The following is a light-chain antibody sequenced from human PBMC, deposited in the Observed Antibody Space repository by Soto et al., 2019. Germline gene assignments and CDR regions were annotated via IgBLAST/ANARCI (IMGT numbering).Light chain of an antibody. CDR1: QDISNN. V-gene: IGKV1-33*01. CDR3: QQYDNLPPYT. Sequence: DIQMTQSPSSLSASVGDRVTITCQASQDISNNLNWYQQKPGKAPKLLSYDASNLETGVPSRFSGSGSGTDFTFTISSLQPEDIATYYCQQYDNLPPYTFGQGTKLEIK. CDR2: DAS. J-gene: IGKJ2*01.